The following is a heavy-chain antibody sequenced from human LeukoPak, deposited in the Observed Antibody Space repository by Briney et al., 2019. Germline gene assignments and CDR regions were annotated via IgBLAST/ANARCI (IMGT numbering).Heavy chain of an antibody. Sequence: PSETLSLTCTVTGGSISSSHWNWIRQPPGNRLEWIGYMDSSGSTKYNPSLRSRVTISIDTSKNNFSLKLRSVTTADTAVYYCTRGYYEPFDLWGKGTLVTVSS. J-gene: IGHJ5*02. CDR1: GGSISSSH. CDR3: TRGYYEPFDL. D-gene: IGHD3-22*01. V-gene: IGHV4-59*01. CDR2: MDSSGST.